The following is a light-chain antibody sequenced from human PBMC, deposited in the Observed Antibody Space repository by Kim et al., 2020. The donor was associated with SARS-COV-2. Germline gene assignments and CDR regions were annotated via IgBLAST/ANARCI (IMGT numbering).Light chain of an antibody. V-gene: IGLV4-69*01. CDR2: LNSDGSH. J-gene: IGLJ2*01. Sequence: ASVKLTCTLSSGHSSYAIAWHQQQPEKRPRYLMKLNSDGSHSKGDGIPDRFSGSSSGAERYLTISSLQSEDEADYYCQTWGTGTVVFGGGTQLTVL. CDR3: QTWGTGTVV. CDR1: SGHSSYA.